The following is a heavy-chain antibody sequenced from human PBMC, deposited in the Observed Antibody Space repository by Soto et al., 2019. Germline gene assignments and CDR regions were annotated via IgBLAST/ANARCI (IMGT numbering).Heavy chain of an antibody. J-gene: IGHJ4*02. CDR2: ISYDGHNK. CDR1: IFSFSSFG. D-gene: IGHD2-15*01. Sequence: GSLRLSCAASIFSFSSFGMHWVRQAPGKGLEWVALISYDGHNKNYTDSVKGRFTVSRDNSKNTLYLQMNSLRPEDTAVYYCVKDRYRYCSGGSCYYFDDWGQGTLVTVSS. CDR3: VKDRYRYCSGGSCYYFDD. V-gene: IGHV3-30*18.